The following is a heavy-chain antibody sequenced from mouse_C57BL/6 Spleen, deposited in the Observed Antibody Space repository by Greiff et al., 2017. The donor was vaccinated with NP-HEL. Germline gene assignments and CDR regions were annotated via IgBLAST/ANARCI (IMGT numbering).Heavy chain of an antibody. CDR2: IRNKANGYTT. D-gene: IGHD1-2*01. CDR1: GFTFTDYY. Sequence: EVKLMESGGGLVQPGGSLSLSCAASGFTFTDYYMSWVRQPPGKALEWLGFIRNKANGYTTEYSASVKGRFTISRDNSQSILYLQMNALRAEDSATYYCARYILRQRYFDYWGQGTTLTVSS. J-gene: IGHJ2*01. V-gene: IGHV7-3*01. CDR3: ARYILRQRYFDY.